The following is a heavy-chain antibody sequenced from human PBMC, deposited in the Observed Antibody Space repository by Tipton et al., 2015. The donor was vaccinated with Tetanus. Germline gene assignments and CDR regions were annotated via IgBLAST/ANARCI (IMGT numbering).Heavy chain of an antibody. Sequence: TLSLTCSVSGGSVNSGTYYWSWIRQPPGKGLEWLGDIYYGGVTQYNPSLESRVTISMDTSKNRFSLKLTSVTAADAAVYYCARPSTTVTPRAFDVWGQGTMVTVSS. CDR3: ARPSTTVTPRAFDV. CDR2: IYYGGVT. V-gene: IGHV4-61*01. CDR1: GGSVNSGTYY. D-gene: IGHD4-17*01. J-gene: IGHJ3*01.